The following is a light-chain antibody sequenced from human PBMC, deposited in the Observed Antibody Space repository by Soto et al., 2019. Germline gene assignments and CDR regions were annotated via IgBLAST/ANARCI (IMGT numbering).Light chain of an antibody. V-gene: IGKV3-15*01. CDR3: QQRSSWPLT. J-gene: IGKJ4*01. CDR1: QSVSNN. CDR2: GAS. Sequence: EIVMTQSPATLSVSPGESATLSCRASQSVSNNLAWYQQRPGQAPRLLIYGASTRATDVPDRFSGGGSGTEFTLTISSLQSEDFAVYYCQQRSSWPLTFGGGTKVEIK.